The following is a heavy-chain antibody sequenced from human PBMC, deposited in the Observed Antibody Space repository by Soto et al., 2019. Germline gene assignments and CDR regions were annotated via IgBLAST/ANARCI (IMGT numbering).Heavy chain of an antibody. CDR1: GGTFSSYA. CDR3: ARDSYGGYDHDAFDI. V-gene: IGHV1-69*06. CDR2: IIPIFGTA. D-gene: IGHD5-12*01. J-gene: IGHJ3*02. Sequence: QVQLVQSGAEVKKPGSSVKVSCKASGGTFSSYAISWVRQAPGQGLEWMGGIIPIFGTANYAQKFQGRVTSTADKSTSTAYMELSILRSEDTAVYYCARDSYGGYDHDAFDIWGQGTMVTVSS.